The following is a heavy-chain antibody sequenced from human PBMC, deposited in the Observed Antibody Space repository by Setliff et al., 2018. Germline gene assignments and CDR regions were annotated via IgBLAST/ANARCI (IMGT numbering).Heavy chain of an antibody. CDR2: INPSGGLT. Sequence: ASVKVSCKASGYTLTNYYMHWVRQAPGQGLEWMGIINPSGGLTRYAQKFQGRVTLTADTSTSTAYMELRSLRSDDTAVYYCARRNFYYDSSGFALYYYYMGVWGKGTTVTVSS. CDR3: ARRNFYYDSSGFALYYYYMGV. J-gene: IGHJ6*03. V-gene: IGHV1-46*01. CDR1: GYTLTNYY. D-gene: IGHD3-22*01.